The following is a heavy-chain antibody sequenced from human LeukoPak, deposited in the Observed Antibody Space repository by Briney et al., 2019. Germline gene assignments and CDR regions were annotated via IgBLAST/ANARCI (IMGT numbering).Heavy chain of an antibody. CDR3: ASCALADVSMDV. D-gene: IGHD2-15*01. J-gene: IGHJ6*03. V-gene: IGHV4-59*01. CDR1: GGSISSYY. Sequence: SETLSLTCTVSGGSISSYYWSWIRQPPGKGLEWIGYIYYSGSTNYNPSLKSRVTISVDTSKKQFSLKLSSVTAADTAVYYCASCALADVSMDVRGKGTTVTVSS. CDR2: IYYSGST.